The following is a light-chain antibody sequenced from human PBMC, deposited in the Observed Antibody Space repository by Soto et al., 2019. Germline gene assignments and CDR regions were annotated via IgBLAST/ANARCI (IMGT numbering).Light chain of an antibody. V-gene: IGKV1-33*01. J-gene: IGKJ1*01. CDR3: QQYDLLPWT. CDR1: QDFTNF. Sequence: DIQMTQSPSSLSASVGDRVTITCQASQDFTNFLNWYQQKPGKAPKLLIYAASNLETGVPSRFSGGGSGADFTFTISSLQPEDVATYYCQQYDLLPWTFGQGTKVEIK. CDR2: AAS.